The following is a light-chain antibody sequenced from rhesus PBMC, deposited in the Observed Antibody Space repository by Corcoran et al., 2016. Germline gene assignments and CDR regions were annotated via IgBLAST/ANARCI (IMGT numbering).Light chain of an antibody. Sequence: DIQMTQSPSSLSASVGDTVTITCRASQGIKNHLAWYQQKPGKVPKPLIYYASNLESGVPSRFSGGGSGTDFTLTISSLRPEDFGTYYCQKHDSDPYSFGQGTKVEIK. V-gene: IGKV1S14*01. CDR3: QKHDSDPYS. CDR2: YAS. CDR1: QGIKNH. J-gene: IGKJ2*01.